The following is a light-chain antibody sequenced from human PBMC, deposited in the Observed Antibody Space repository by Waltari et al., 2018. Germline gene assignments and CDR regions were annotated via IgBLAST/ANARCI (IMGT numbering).Light chain of an antibody. CDR1: SSDVGGFDY. J-gene: IGLJ2*01. CDR3: SSFAGSSQML. V-gene: IGLV2-8*01. CDR2: EVS. Sequence: QSALTQPPSASGSPGQSVTIPCTGTSSDVGGFDYVSWYQQHPGKVPSLMIYEVSKRPSGVPDRFSGSKSGNTATLTVSGLQVEDEADYYCSSFAGSSQMLFGGGTKLTVL.